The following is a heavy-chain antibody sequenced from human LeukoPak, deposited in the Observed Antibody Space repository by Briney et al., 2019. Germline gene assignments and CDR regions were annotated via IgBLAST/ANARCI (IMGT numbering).Heavy chain of an antibody. CDR2: ISGSGGGT. Sequence: PGGSLRLSCSASGFTFTNAWMSWVRQAPGKGLEWVSDISGSGGGTYYADSVKGRFTISRDNAKNSLYLQMNSLRDEDTAVYYCARGYYYDSSGYYYGFDYWGQGTLVTVSS. D-gene: IGHD3-22*01. J-gene: IGHJ4*02. CDR1: GFTFTNAW. V-gene: IGHV3-48*02. CDR3: ARGYYYDSSGYYYGFDY.